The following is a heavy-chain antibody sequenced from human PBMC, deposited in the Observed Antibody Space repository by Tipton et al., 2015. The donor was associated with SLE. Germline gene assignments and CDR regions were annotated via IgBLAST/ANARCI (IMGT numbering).Heavy chain of an antibody. CDR3: AREGEIVVPLRAYYYLDV. CDR1: GDYISSDAFF. V-gene: IGHV4-39*07. J-gene: IGHJ6*03. CDR2: VYYSGTT. Sequence: TLSLTCIVSGDYISSDAFFWGWIRQPPGKGLEWIGLVYYSGTTSYNPSLRSRVTITGDSSKNQFSLKLSSVTAADTAMYYCAREGEIVVPLRAYYYLDVWGKGTTVTVSS. D-gene: IGHD2-2*01.